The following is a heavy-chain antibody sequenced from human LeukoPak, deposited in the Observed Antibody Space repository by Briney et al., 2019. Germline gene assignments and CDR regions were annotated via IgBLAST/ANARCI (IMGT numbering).Heavy chain of an antibody. CDR2: IIPIFGTA. CDR1: GGTFSSYA. CDR3: ARAGELELRDGYFDY. J-gene: IGHJ4*02. Sequence: GSSVKVSCKASGGTFSSYAISWVRQAPGQGLEWMGGIIPIFGTANYAQKFQGRVTITADESTSTAYMELSRLRSEDTAVYYCARAGELELRDGYFDYWGQGTLVTVSS. D-gene: IGHD1-7*01. V-gene: IGHV1-69*01.